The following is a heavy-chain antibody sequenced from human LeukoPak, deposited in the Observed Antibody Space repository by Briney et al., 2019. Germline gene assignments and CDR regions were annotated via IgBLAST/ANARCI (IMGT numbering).Heavy chain of an antibody. D-gene: IGHD1-1*01. Sequence: SQTLSLTCTVSAGSISSGDYYWNWIRQTPEKGLEWVGYIFHSGNTYYNPSLKSRVTISVDTSRNQFSLKLTSVTAADTAVYYCASAAYVPTNAFDIWGQGTMVTVSS. CDR2: IFHSGNT. J-gene: IGHJ3*02. CDR3: ASAAYVPTNAFDI. CDR1: AGSISSGDYY. V-gene: IGHV4-30-2*01.